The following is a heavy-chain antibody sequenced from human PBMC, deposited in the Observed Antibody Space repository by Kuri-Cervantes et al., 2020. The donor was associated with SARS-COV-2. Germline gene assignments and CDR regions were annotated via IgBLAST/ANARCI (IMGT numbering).Heavy chain of an antibody. CDR2: IYYSGST. CDR1: GGSISSSSYY. D-gene: IGHD6-6*01. Sequence: SETLSLTCTVSGGSISSSSYYWGWIRQPPGKGLEWIGSIYYSGSTYYNPSLKSRVTISVDTSKNQFSLKLSSVTAADTAVYYCARRGHSSSSGGYYYYYMDVWGKGNTVNVSS. CDR3: ARRGHSSSSGGYYYYYMDV. V-gene: IGHV4-39*01. J-gene: IGHJ6*03.